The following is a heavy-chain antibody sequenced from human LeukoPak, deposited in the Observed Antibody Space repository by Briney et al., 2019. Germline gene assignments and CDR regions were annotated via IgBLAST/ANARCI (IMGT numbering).Heavy chain of an antibody. D-gene: IGHD3-3*01. CDR1: GGSISSYY. Sequence: SETLSLTCTVSGGSISSYYWSWIRQPPGKGLEWIGYIYYSGSTNYNPSLKSRVTISVDTSKNQFSLKLSSVTAADTAVYYCARGMNGFLEWLSYPTIGENWFDPWGQGTLVTVSA. CDR3: ARGMNGFLEWLSYPTIGENWFDP. CDR2: IYYSGST. V-gene: IGHV4-59*01. J-gene: IGHJ5*02.